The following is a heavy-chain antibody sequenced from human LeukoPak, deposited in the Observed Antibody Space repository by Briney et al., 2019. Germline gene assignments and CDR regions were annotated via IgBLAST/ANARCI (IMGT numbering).Heavy chain of an antibody. Sequence: PGGYLRLSCAASGFTFSAYGMHWVRQAPGLGLEWVSFLGGSGGSKYYADSVKGRFIISRDNSKNKLYLRMNSLRAEDTAAYYCVKASGYSSDWGQGTLVTVSS. CDR3: VKASGYSSD. J-gene: IGHJ4*02. D-gene: IGHD6-19*01. V-gene: IGHV3-23*01. CDR2: LGGSGGSK. CDR1: GFTFSAYG.